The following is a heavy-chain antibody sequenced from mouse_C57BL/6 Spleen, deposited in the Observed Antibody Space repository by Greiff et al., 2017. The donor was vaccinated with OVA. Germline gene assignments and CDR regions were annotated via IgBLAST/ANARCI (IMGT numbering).Heavy chain of an antibody. Sequence: QVHVKQSGAELVRPGSSVKLSCKASGYTFTSYWMDWVKQRPGQGLEWIGNIYPSDSETHYNQKFKDKATLTVDKSSSTAYMQLSSLTSEDSAVYYCARVGEREAWFAYWGQGTLVTVSA. CDR3: ARVGEREAWFAY. V-gene: IGHV1-61*01. CDR1: GYTFTSYW. D-gene: IGHD3-3*01. CDR2: IYPSDSET. J-gene: IGHJ3*01.